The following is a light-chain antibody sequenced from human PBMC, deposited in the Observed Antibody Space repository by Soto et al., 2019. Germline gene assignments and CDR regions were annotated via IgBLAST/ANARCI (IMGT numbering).Light chain of an antibody. J-gene: IGKJ1*01. CDR2: GAS. CDR1: QSVSSSY. CDR3: QQYGSSQEP. V-gene: IGKV3-20*01. Sequence: EIVLTQSPGTLSLSPGERATLSCRTSQSVSSSYLAWYQQKPGQAPRLLIYGASSRATGIPDRFSGSGSGTDFALTILRLEPEDFAVYYCQQYGSSQEPFGQGTKVEI.